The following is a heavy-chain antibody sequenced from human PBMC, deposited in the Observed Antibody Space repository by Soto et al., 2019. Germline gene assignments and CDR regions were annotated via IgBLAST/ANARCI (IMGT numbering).Heavy chain of an antibody. CDR1: GYTLTELS. CDR3: APREPYGFLYYFGC. Sequence: ASVKVSCKVSGYTLTELSMHWVRQAPGKGLEWMGGFDPEDGETIYSQKFQGRGTMTEDTSTDTAYVELSSLRSEDTALYSCAPREPYGFLYYFGCMGQGHLGTFAS. V-gene: IGHV1-24*01. J-gene: IGHJ4*02. CDR2: FDPEDGET. D-gene: IGHD3-10*01.